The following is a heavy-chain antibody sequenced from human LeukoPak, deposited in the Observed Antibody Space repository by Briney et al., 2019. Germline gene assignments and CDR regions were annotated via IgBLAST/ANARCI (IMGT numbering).Heavy chain of an antibody. CDR3: ARLRFGPDDAFDI. CDR2: IYSGGST. J-gene: IGHJ3*02. V-gene: IGHV3-53*01. D-gene: IGHD3-10*01. Sequence: GGSLRLSCAASGFTVSNNYMSWVRQAPGKGLEWVSVIYSGGSTYYADSVKGRFTISRDNSKNTLYLQMNSLRAEDTAAYYCARLRFGPDDAFDIWGQGTMVTVSS. CDR1: GFTVSNNY.